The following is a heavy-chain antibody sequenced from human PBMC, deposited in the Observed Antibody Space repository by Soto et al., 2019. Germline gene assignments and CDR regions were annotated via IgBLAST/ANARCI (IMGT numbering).Heavy chain of an antibody. V-gene: IGHV1-3*01. Sequence: QVQLVQSGAEVKKPGASVKVSCKASGYTFTSYAMHWVRQAPGKRLEWMGWINAGNGNTKYPQKFQGRVTITRDTSASTAYMELSSLRSEETAGYYCASSPGGYRSSLFDYWGQVTLVTVSS. CDR3: ASSPGGYRSSLFDY. CDR2: INAGNGNT. D-gene: IGHD6-13*01. J-gene: IGHJ4*02. CDR1: GYTFTSYA.